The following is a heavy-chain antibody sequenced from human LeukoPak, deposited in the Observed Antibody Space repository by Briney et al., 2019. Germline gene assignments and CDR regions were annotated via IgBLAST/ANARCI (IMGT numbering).Heavy chain of an antibody. CDR2: IYSGGST. V-gene: IGHV3-66*01. CDR1: GFTVSDNY. CDR3: ASRPKAGRWLAVFDY. D-gene: IGHD6-19*01. J-gene: IGHJ4*02. Sequence: GGSLRLSCVASGFTVSDNYMSWVRQAPGKGLEWVSVIYSGGSTYYADSVKGRFTISRDNSKNTVYLQMNSLGAEDTAVYYCASRPKAGRWLAVFDYWGQGTLVTVSS.